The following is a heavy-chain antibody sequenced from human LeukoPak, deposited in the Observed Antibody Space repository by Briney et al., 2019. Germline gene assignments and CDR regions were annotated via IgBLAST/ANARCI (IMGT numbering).Heavy chain of an antibody. D-gene: IGHD3-9*01. J-gene: IGHJ5*02. CDR1: GYTFTVYY. V-gene: IGHV1-2*02. Sequence: ASVTVSCTASGYTFTVYYMHWVRQAPGQGLEWMGWINPNSGGTNYAKKFQGRVTMTRDTSISTAYMELSRLRSDDTAVYYCARDRDILTGYYVNWFDPWGQGTLVTVSS. CDR3: ARDRDILTGYYVNWFDP. CDR2: INPNSGGT.